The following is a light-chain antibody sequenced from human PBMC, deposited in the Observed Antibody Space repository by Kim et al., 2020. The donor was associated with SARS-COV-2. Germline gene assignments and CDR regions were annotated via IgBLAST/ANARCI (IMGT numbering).Light chain of an antibody. J-gene: IGKJ1*01. Sequence: TVLTQSPGTLSLSPGERATLFCRASQSVSSNFLAWFQKKPDQPPRLLIYGASSRATGIPDRFSGSGSGTDFTLTISRLEPEDFAMYYCQQFETSPRTFGQGTKVDIK. CDR1: QSVSSNF. V-gene: IGKV3-20*01. CDR3: QQFETSPRT. CDR2: GAS.